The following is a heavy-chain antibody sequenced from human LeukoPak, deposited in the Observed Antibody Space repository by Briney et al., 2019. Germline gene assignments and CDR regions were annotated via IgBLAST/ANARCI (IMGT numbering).Heavy chain of an antibody. CDR1: GXRASRIY. Sequence: LGGPLTPSCPASGXRASRIYRSWVRPAPAQGLGWGSIIYIGGDTYYADSVRGRFTISRDNSKNTLYLQMNSLRAEDTAVYYCARVDSSAYFYFDYWGQGTLVTVSS. J-gene: IGHJ4*02. CDR2: IYIGGDT. CDR3: ARVDSSAYFYFDY. V-gene: IGHV3-53*01. D-gene: IGHD3-22*01.